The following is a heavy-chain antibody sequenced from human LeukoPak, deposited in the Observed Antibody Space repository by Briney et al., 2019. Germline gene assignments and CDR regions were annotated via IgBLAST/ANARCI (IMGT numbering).Heavy chain of an antibody. J-gene: IGHJ6*03. Sequence: ASVKVSCKASGYTFTSYGISWVRQAPGKGLEWMGWISGYNGNTNYAQKLQGRVTMTTDTSTSTAYMELRSLRSDDTAVYYCARGGLGDYYYYYMDVWGKGTTVTISS. CDR3: ARGGLGDYYYYYMDV. D-gene: IGHD3-16*01. CDR1: GYTFTSYG. CDR2: ISGYNGNT. V-gene: IGHV1-18*01.